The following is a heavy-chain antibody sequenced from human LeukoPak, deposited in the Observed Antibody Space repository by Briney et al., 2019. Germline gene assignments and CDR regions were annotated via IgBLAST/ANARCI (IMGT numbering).Heavy chain of an antibody. V-gene: IGHV1-2*02. CDR1: GYTFTGYY. Sequence: ASVKVSCKASGYTFTGYYMLWVRQAPGQGLEWMGWINPNSGGTNYAQKFQGRVTMTRDTSISTAYMELSRLRSDDTAVYYCASDSVYGSGSYYYYYGMDVWGQGTTVTVSS. J-gene: IGHJ6*02. CDR2: INPNSGGT. CDR3: ASDSVYGSGSYYYYYGMDV. D-gene: IGHD3-10*01.